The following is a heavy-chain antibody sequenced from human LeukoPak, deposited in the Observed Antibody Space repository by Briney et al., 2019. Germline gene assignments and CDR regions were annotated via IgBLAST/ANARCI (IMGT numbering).Heavy chain of an antibody. CDR1: GFTFSTYT. CDR3: ARADYKQFDY. V-gene: IGHV3-21*01. D-gene: IGHD4-11*01. CDR2: ISTSSSYI. Sequence: GGSLRLSCAASGFTFSTYTMNWVRQAPGKGLEWVSSISTSSSYIYYADSVKGRFTISRDNAKNSLYLQMNSLRAEDTAVYYCARADYKQFDYWGQGTLVTVSS. J-gene: IGHJ4*02.